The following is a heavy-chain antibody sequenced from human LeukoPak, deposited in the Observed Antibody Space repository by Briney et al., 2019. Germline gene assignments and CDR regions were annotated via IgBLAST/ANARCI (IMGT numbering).Heavy chain of an antibody. CDR2: IHASGNT. V-gene: IGHV4-4*07. J-gene: IGHJ2*01. Sequence: SETLSLTCTVSGGSISTYYWSWIRQPAGKALEWIGRIHASGNTSYNPSLKSRVTLSVDTSKNQFSLKLNSVTAADTAVYYCARENVARYWYFDLWGRGTLVTVSS. CDR1: GGSISTYY. CDR3: ARENVARYWYFDL.